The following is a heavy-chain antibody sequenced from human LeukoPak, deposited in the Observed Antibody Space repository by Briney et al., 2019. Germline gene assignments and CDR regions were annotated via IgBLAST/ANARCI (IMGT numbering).Heavy chain of an antibody. CDR1: GFTVNTDH. V-gene: IGHV3-53*01. D-gene: IGHD1-26*01. Sequence: GGALRLSCAASGFTVNTDHMSWVGQPPGKGLEWVSVVLTDGRRYHADSVKGRFTISRDNSKITVHLHMDSLTAEDTAVYYCARVWELSFDYWGQGTLVTVSS. J-gene: IGHJ4*02. CDR3: ARVWELSFDY. CDR2: VLTDGRR.